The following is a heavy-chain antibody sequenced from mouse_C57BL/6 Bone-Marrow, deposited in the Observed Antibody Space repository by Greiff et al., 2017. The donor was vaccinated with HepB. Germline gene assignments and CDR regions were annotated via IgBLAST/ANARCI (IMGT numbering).Heavy chain of an antibody. V-gene: IGHV5-12*01. CDR1: GFTFSDYY. D-gene: IGHD2-3*01. Sequence: EVQLVESGGGLVQPGGSLKLTCAASGFTFSDYYMYWVRQTPEKRLEWVAYISNGGGSTYYPATVKGRFTISRDNAKNTLYLQMSRLKSEDTAMYYCARLGLLGYAMDYWGQGTSVTVSS. CDR2: ISNGGGST. CDR3: ARLGLLGYAMDY. J-gene: IGHJ4*01.